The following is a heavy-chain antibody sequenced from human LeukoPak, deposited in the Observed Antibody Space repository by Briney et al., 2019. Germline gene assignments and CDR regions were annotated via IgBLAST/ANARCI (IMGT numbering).Heavy chain of an antibody. CDR3: ARSIGTPFDY. Sequence: SETLSLTCAVSGGSISSGGYSWSWIRQPPGKGLEWIGYIYHSGSTNYNPSLKSRVTISVDTSKNQFSLKLSSVTAADTAVYYCARSIGTPFDYWGQGTLVTVSS. V-gene: IGHV4-30-2*01. CDR1: GGSISSGGYS. CDR2: IYHSGST. D-gene: IGHD6-6*01. J-gene: IGHJ4*02.